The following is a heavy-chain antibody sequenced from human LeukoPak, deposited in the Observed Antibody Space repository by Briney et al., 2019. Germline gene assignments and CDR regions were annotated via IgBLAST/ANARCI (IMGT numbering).Heavy chain of an antibody. CDR3: ARDEVDGDYRWFDP. D-gene: IGHD4-17*01. J-gene: IGHJ5*02. CDR2: VNHSGSI. V-gene: IGHV4-34*01. CDR1: GDSFSGYY. Sequence: SETLSLTCSVYGDSFSGYYWSWIRQPPGKGLEWIGEVNHSGSIKYNPSLKSRVTISVHTSKNQFSLKLSSVAAADTAVYYCARDEVDGDYRWFDPWGQGTLVTVSS.